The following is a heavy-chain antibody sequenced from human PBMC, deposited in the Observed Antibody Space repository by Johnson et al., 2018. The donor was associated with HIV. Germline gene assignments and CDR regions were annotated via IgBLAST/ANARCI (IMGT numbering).Heavy chain of an antibody. J-gene: IGHJ3*02. CDR2: ITWNSGKI. V-gene: IGHV3-9*01. Sequence: VQLVESGGGVVQPGGSLRLSCAASGFTFGDYAMHWVRQAPGKGLEWVSGITWNSGKIDYAGSVKGRFTISRDNSKNTLYLQMNSLRAEDTAVYYCARAHDAFDIWGQGTMVTVSS. CDR3: ARAHDAFDI. CDR1: GFTFGDYA.